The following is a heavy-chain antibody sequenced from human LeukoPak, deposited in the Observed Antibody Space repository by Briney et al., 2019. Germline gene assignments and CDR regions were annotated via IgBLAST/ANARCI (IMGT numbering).Heavy chain of an antibody. Sequence: GESLKISCKGSGYSFTSYWIGWGRQMPGKGLEWMGIIYPGDSDTRYSPSFQGQVTISADKSISTAYLQWSSLKASDTAMYYCARQSFCSGGSCYSKYFQHWGQGTLVTVSS. V-gene: IGHV5-51*01. CDR2: IYPGDSDT. D-gene: IGHD2-15*01. CDR1: GYSFTSYW. J-gene: IGHJ1*01. CDR3: ARQSFCSGGSCYSKYFQH.